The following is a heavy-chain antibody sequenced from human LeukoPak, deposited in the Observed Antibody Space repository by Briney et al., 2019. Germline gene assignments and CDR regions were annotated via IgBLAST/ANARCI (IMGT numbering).Heavy chain of an antibody. V-gene: IGHV3-48*03. J-gene: IGHJ6*04. D-gene: IGHD3-10*02. CDR2: ISSSGSTI. CDR3: AEVGITMIGGV. CDR1: GFTFSSYE. Sequence: QTGGSLRLSCAASGFTFSSYEMNWARQAPGKGLEWVSYISSSGSTIYYAHSVKGRFTISRDNTKNSLYLQMNSLRAEDTAVYYCAEVGITMIGGVWGKGTMVTISS.